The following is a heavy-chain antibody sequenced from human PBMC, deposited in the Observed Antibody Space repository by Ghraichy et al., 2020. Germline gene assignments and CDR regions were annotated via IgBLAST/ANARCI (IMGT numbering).Heavy chain of an antibody. V-gene: IGHV3-30*02. Sequence: GSLRLSCAASGFTFSTFGMHWVRQAPGKGLEWVAFIQSDGTYKYYADSVKGRFTISRNNSKNTLYLQMSSLRAEDTAVYYCAKESGIQVYADYFYYMDVWGKGTTVTVSS. D-gene: IGHD2-8*01. CDR3: AKESGIQVYADYFYYMDV. J-gene: IGHJ6*03. CDR1: GFTFSTFG. CDR2: IQSDGTYK.